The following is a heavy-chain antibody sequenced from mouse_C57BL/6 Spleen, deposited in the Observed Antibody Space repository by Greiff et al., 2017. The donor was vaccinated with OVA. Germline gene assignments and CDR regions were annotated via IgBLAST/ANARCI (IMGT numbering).Heavy chain of an antibody. V-gene: IGHV1-69*01. CDR2: IDPSDSYT. J-gene: IGHJ3*01. CDR1: GYTFTSYW. Sequence: VQLQQPGAELVMPGASVKLSCKASGYTFTSYWMHWVKQRPGQGLEWIGEIDPSDSYTNYNQKFKGKSTLTVDKSSSTAYMQLSSLTSEDSAVYYCARGGGSSYAWFADWGQGTLGTVSA. D-gene: IGHD1-1*01. CDR3: ARGGGSSYAWFAD.